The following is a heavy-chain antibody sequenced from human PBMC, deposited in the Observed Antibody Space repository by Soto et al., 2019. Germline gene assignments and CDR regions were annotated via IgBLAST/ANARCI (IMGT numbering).Heavy chain of an antibody. CDR2: ISSSSGYI. CDR1: GFTSSSYS. Sequence: GGSLRLSCTASGFTSSSYSMNWVRQAPGKGLEWVSYISSSSGYIYYADSVKGRFTISRDNAKNSLYLQMNSLRAEDTAVYYCGRSGITGSNWFDPWGQGTLVTVSS. CDR3: GRSGITGSNWFDP. J-gene: IGHJ5*02. V-gene: IGHV3-21*01. D-gene: IGHD1-20*01.